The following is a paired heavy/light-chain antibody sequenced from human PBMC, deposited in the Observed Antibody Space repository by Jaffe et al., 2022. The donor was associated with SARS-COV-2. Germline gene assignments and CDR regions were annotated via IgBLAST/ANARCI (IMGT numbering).Light chain of an antibody. J-gene: IGLJ2*01. CDR3: SSYTSSSTSPLVV. CDR2: EVS. CDR1: SSDVGGYNY. V-gene: IGLV2-14*01. Sequence: QSALTQPASVSGSPGQSITISCTGTSSDVGGYNYVSWYQQHPGKAPKLMIYEVSNRPSGVSNRFSGSKSGNTASLTISGLQAEDEADYYCSSYTSSSTSPLVVFGGGTKLTVL.
Heavy chain of an antibody. V-gene: IGHV4-61*02. CDR3: ARDRGDLWDYYDSSAQDAFDI. D-gene: IGHD3-22*01. CDR1: GGSISSGSYY. J-gene: IGHJ3*02. Sequence: QVQLQESGPGLVKPSQTLSLTCTVSGGSISSGSYYWSWIRQPAGKGLEWIGRIYTSGSTNYNPSLKSRVTISVDTSKNQFSLKLSSVTAADTAVYYCARDRGDLWDYYDSSAQDAFDIWGQGTMVTVSS. CDR2: IYTSGST.